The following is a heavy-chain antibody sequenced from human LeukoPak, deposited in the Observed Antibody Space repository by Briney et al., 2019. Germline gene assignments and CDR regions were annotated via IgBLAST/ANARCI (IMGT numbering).Heavy chain of an antibody. Sequence: SQTLSLTCTVSGGSISSGDYYWSWIRQPPGKGLEWIGYIYYSGSTYYNPSLKSRVTISVDTSKNQFSLKLSSVTAADTAVYYCARGRGSSWTRWFDPWGQGTLVTVSS. D-gene: IGHD6-13*01. J-gene: IGHJ5*02. CDR3: ARGRGSSWTRWFDP. CDR1: GGSISSGDYY. V-gene: IGHV4-30-4*01. CDR2: IYYSGST.